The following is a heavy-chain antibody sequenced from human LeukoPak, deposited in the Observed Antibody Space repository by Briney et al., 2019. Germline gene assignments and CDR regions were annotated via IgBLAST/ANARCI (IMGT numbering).Heavy chain of an antibody. CDR2: ISGSGSST. CDR1: GFTFSSYA. V-gene: IGHV3-23*01. Sequence: PAGSLRLSCAASGFTFSSYAMSWVRQAPGKGLEWVSGISGSGSSTYYADSVKGRFTISRDNSKDTLYLQMNSLRGEDTAVYYCAKGVSAAADDAFDIWGQGTMVTVSS. CDR3: AKGVSAAADDAFDI. J-gene: IGHJ3*02. D-gene: IGHD6-13*01.